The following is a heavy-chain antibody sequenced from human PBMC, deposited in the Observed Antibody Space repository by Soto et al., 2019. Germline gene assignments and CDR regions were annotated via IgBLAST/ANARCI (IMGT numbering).Heavy chain of an antibody. D-gene: IGHD1-7*01. CDR1: GITFSSYA. J-gene: IGHJ6*03. Sequence: AGRTLRLSCAASGITFSSYAMSCVRQAPGKGLEWVSAISGSGGSTYYADSVKGRLTISRDNSKNTVYLQMNSLRAEDTVVYYCAKGFRGTTLLLPQAVDYYYMDVWGKGTTVTVSS. CDR3: AKGFRGTTLLLPQAVDYYYMDV. CDR2: ISGSGGST. V-gene: IGHV3-23*01.